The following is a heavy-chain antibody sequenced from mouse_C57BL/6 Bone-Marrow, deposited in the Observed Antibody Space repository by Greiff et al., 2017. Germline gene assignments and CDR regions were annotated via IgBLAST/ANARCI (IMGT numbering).Heavy chain of an antibody. CDR2: ISSGGSYT. J-gene: IGHJ3*01. V-gene: IGHV5-6*01. Sequence: EVQLVESGGDLVKPGGSLKLSCAASGFTFSSYGMSWVRQTPDKRLEWVATISSGGSYTYYPDSVKGRFTISRDNAKNTLYLQMSSLKSEDTAMYYCATRPLLLRCAYWGQGTLVTVSA. D-gene: IGHD1-1*01. CDR3: ATRPLLLRCAY. CDR1: GFTFSSYG.